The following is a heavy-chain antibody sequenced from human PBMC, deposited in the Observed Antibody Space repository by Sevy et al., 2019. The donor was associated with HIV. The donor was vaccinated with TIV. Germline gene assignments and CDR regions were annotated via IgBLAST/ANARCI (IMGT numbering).Heavy chain of an antibody. Sequence: GGSLRLYCAASGFTFSSYWMSWVRQAPGKGLEWVANIKQDGSEKYYVDSVKGRFTISRDNAKNSLYLQMNSLRAEDTAVYYCARAGYDILTGYPSLVYFDYWGQGTLVTVSS. CDR1: GFTFSSYW. CDR3: ARAGYDILTGYPSLVYFDY. V-gene: IGHV3-7*01. J-gene: IGHJ4*02. D-gene: IGHD3-9*01. CDR2: IKQDGSEK.